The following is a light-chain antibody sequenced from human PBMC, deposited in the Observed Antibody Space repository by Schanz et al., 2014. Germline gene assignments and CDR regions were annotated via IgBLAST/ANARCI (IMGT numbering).Light chain of an antibody. CDR1: QSVTSTY. J-gene: IGKJ3*01. CDR3: QQRSNWPPT. CDR2: AAS. V-gene: IGKV3-11*01. Sequence: EIVLTQSPGTLSLSPGERATLSCRASQSVTSTYLAWYQQKPGQAPRLLIYAASIRAIGIPARFSGSGSGTDFTLTISSLEPEDFAVYYCQQRSNWPPTFGPGTKVDIK.